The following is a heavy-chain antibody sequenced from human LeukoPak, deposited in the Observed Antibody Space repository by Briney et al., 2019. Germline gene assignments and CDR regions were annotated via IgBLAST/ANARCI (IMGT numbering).Heavy chain of an antibody. CDR3: ARDGSNIAVAAEFYFDY. J-gene: IGHJ4*02. D-gene: IGHD6-19*01. CDR1: GFIFSLYS. CDR2: ISSSSSTI. V-gene: IGHV3-48*01. Sequence: GGSLRLSCVASGFIFSLYSMNWVRQTPGKGLEWVSHISSSSSTIYYADSVKGRFTISRDNAKNSLYLQMDSLRVEDAAVYFCARDGSNIAVAAEFYFDYWGQGTLVTVSS.